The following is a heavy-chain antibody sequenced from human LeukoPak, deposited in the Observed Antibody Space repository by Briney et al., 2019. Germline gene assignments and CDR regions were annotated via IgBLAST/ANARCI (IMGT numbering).Heavy chain of an antibody. J-gene: IGHJ6*03. CDR3: ARGDPDTAMVSFHYYYMDV. CDR2: IYSGGST. D-gene: IGHD5-18*01. CDR1: GFTVSSNY. Sequence: GGSLRLSCAASGFTVSSNYMSWVRQAPGKGLEWVSVIYSGGSTYYADSVKGRFTISRDNAKNSLYLQMNSLRAEDTAVYYCARGDPDTAMVSFHYYYMDVWGKGTTVTVSS. V-gene: IGHV3-53*01.